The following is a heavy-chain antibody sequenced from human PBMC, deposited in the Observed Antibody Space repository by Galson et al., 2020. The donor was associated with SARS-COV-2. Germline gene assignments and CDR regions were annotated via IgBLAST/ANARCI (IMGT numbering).Heavy chain of an antibody. CDR2: ISGGGGIT. CDR1: GFTFSTYA. Sequence: GGSLRLSCATSGFTFSTYAMTWVRQAPGKGLEWVSTISGGGGITHYADSVKGRFTISRDTSKNTLYLQMNSLRAEDTAVYYCAKDRYCGGGTCSFSYFDYWGQGTLVTVSS. V-gene: IGHV3-23*01. D-gene: IGHD2-15*01. J-gene: IGHJ4*02. CDR3: AKDRYCGGGTCSFSYFDY.